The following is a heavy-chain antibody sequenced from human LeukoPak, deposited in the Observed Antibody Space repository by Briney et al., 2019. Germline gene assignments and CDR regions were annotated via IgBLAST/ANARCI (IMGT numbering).Heavy chain of an antibody. CDR1: GFTFSSYS. CDR3: ARFSFDYGDYLGAFDI. CDR2: ISSSSSYI. J-gene: IGHJ3*02. Sequence: PGGSLRLSCAASGFTFSSYSMNWVRQAPGKGLEWVSSISSSSSYIYYADSVKGRFTISRDNAKNSLYLQMNSLRAEDTAVYYCARFSFDYGDYLGAFDIWGQGTMVTVSS. V-gene: IGHV3-21*04. D-gene: IGHD4-17*01.